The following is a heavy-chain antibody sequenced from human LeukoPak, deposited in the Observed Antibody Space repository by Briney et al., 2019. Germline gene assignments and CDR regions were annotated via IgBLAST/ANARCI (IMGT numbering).Heavy chain of an antibody. V-gene: IGHV4-59*01. Sequence: LTCXXSGGSISSYYWSWIRQPPGKGLEWIGYIYYSGSTNYNPSLKSRVTISVDTSKNQFSLKLSSVTAADTAVYYCARFTVPAAIIDYWGQGTLVTVSS. J-gene: IGHJ4*02. CDR3: ARFTVPAAIIDY. D-gene: IGHD2-2*01. CDR1: GGSISSYY. CDR2: IYYSGST.